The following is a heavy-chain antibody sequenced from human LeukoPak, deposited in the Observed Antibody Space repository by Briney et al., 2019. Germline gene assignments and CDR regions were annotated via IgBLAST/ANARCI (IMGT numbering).Heavy chain of an antibody. J-gene: IGHJ4*02. Sequence: GGSLRLSCAASGFTFSSYAMSWVRQAPGKGLEWVSAISGSGGSTYYADSVKGRFTISRDNSKNTLYLQMNSLRAEDTAVYYCAKGGAYDSSGYYSYYLDYWGQGTLVTVSS. CDR3: AKGGAYDSSGYYSYYLDY. V-gene: IGHV3-23*01. D-gene: IGHD3-22*01. CDR2: ISGSGGST. CDR1: GFTFSSYA.